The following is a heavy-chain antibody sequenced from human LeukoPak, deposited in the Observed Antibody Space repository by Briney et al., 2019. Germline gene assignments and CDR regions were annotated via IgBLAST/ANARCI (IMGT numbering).Heavy chain of an antibody. J-gene: IGHJ4*02. Sequence: TSETLSLTCTVSGGSISSYYWSWIRQPAGKGLEWIGRIYTSGSTNYNPSLKSRVTMSVDTSKNQFSLKLSSVTAADTAVYYCAREALRYSGSYHVYWGQGTLVTVSS. CDR2: IYTSGST. CDR3: AREALRYSGSYHVY. D-gene: IGHD1-26*01. CDR1: GGSISSYY. V-gene: IGHV4-4*07.